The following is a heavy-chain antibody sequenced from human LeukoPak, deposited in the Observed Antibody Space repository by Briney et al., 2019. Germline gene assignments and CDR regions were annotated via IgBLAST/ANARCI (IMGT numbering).Heavy chain of an antibody. CDR3: ARVGYCSSTRCSNWFDP. J-gene: IGHJ5*02. V-gene: IGHV3-7*01. D-gene: IGHD2-2*01. CDR2: IKQDGSEK. CDR1: GFTFSTYW. Sequence: GGSLRLSCAVSGFTFSTYWMSWVRQAPGKGLEWVANIKQDGSEKYYVDSVKGRFTISRDNAKNSLYLQMNSLRAEDTAVYYCARVGYCSSTRCSNWFDPWGQGTLVTVSS.